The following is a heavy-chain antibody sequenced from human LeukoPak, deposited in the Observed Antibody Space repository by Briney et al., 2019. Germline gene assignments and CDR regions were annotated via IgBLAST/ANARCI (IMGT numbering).Heavy chain of an antibody. CDR1: GFTFSPHY. CDR3: GDLGSAGTDH. Sequence: QSGGSLRLSCAASGFTFSPHYMEWVRQSPGQGLEWVGLIRNKANGYTTIYAASVKGRFTFSRDDSKTSVYLQMDSLKTEATAVYYCGDLGSAGTDHWGQGTLVTVSS. D-gene: IGHD3-10*01. V-gene: IGHV3-72*01. J-gene: IGHJ4*02. CDR2: IRNKANGYTT.